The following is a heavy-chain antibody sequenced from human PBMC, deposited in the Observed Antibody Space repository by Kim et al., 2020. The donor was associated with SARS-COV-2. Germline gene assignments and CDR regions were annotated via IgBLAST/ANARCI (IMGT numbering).Heavy chain of an antibody. CDR3: ARDHIVATIFNYDYYMDV. CDR2: INHSGST. CDR1: GGSFSGYY. Sequence: SETLSLTCAVYGGSFSGYYWSWIRQPPGKGLEWIGEINHSGSTNYNPSLKSRVTISVDTSKNQFSLKLSSVTAADTAVYYCARDHIVATIFNYDYYMDVWGKGTTVTVS. D-gene: IGHD5-12*01. J-gene: IGHJ6*03. V-gene: IGHV4-34*01.